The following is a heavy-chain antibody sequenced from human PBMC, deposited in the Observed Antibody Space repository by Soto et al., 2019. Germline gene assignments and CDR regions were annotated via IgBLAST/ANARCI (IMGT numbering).Heavy chain of an antibody. J-gene: IGHJ4*02. CDR1: GFTFNTHW. CDR3: ARGGAMGVDY. CDR2: IYFDGITT. D-gene: IGHD1-26*01. V-gene: IGHV3-74*01. Sequence: GGSLRLSCTASGFTFNTHWMHWVRQAPGKGLVWVSRIYFDGITTNYADSVKGRLTVSRDNAKNTVYLHVNTLRDEDTAVYYCARGGAMGVDYWGQGTLVTVFS.